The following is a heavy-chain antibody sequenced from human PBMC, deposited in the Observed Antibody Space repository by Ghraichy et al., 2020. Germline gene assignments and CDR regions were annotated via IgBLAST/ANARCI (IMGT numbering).Heavy chain of an antibody. CDR1: GGSLSRYY. CDR2: IYYSGST. CDR3: ARHEDSSCWYEKPSYYFGN. J-gene: IGHJ4*01. D-gene: IGHD6-19*01. Sequence: SETLSLTCTVSGGSLSRYYWNWSRQPQGKGLEYLGYIYYSGSTNYNPSLKRRVTISLDRSKNQFSLRLSSVTAADTAVYYCARHEDSSCWYEKPSYYFGNWGHGTPVTVSA. V-gene: IGHV4-59*08.